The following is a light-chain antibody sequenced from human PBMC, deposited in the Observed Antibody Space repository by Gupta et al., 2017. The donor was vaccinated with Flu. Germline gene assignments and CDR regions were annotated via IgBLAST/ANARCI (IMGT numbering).Light chain of an antibody. J-gene: IGLJ2*01. CDR2: QDS. CDR1: KLGDKY. Sequence: ASITCSGDKLGDKYACWYQQKPGQSPVLVIYQDSKRPSGIPERFSGSNSGNTATLTISGTQAMDEADYYCQAWDSSTVVFGGGTKLTVL. CDR3: QAWDSSTVV. V-gene: IGLV3-1*01.